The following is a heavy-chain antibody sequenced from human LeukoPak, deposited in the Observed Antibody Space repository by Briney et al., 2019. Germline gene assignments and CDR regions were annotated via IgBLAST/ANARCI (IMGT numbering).Heavy chain of an antibody. J-gene: IGHJ6*03. CDR1: GFTFSSYS. CDR2: ISSSSSYI. Sequence: GGSLRLSCAASGFTFSSYSMNWVRQAPGKGLEWVSSISSSSSYIYYADSVKGRFTISRDNAKNSLYLQMNSLRAEDTAVYYCARDGDNWNYVLHYYYMDVWGKGTTVTVSS. D-gene: IGHD1-7*01. V-gene: IGHV3-21*01. CDR3: ARDGDNWNYVLHYYYMDV.